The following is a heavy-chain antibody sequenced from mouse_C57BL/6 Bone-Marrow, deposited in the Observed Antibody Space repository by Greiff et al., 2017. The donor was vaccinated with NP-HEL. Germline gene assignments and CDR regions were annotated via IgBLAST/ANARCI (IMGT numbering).Heavy chain of an antibody. CDR1: GFNIKNTY. CDR2: IDPANGNT. D-gene: IGHD1-1*01. V-gene: IGHV14-3*01. J-gene: IGHJ4*01. Sequence: VQLKESVAELVRPGASVKLSCTASGFNIKNTYMHWVKQRPEQGLEWIGRIDPANGNTKYAPKFQGKATITADTSSNTAYLQLSSLTSEDTAIYYCARSGYYGSSYDYAMDYWGQGTSVTVSS. CDR3: ARSGYYGSSYDYAMDY.